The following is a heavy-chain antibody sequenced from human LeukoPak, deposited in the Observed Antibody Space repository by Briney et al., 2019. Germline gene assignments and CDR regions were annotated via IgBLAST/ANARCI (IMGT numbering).Heavy chain of an antibody. Sequence: GGSLRLSCAASGFTFSSYEMNWVSQAPGKGLEWVSYISSSGSTIYYADSVKGRFTISRDNAKNSLYLQMNSLRAEDTAVYYCARDPYSGSYYFDYWGQGTLVTVSS. CDR1: GFTFSSYE. CDR3: ARDPYSGSYYFDY. V-gene: IGHV3-48*03. D-gene: IGHD1-26*01. J-gene: IGHJ4*02. CDR2: ISSSGSTI.